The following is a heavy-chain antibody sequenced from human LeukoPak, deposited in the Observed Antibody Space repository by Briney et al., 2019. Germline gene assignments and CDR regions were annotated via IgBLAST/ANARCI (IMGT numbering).Heavy chain of an antibody. CDR3: AKDRSDYDFWSDGGYFDY. CDR2: IRYDGSNK. V-gene: IGHV3-30*02. D-gene: IGHD3-3*01. J-gene: IGHJ4*02. CDR1: GFTFSSYD. Sequence: GGSLRLSCAASGFTFSSYDMHWVRQAPGKGLEWVAFIRYDGSNKYYADSVKGRFTISRDNSKSTLYLQMNSLRAEDTAVYYCAKDRSDYDFWSDGGYFDYWGQGTLVTVSS.